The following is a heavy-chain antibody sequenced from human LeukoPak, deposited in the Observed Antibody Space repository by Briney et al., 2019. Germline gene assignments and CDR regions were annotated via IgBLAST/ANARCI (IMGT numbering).Heavy chain of an antibody. CDR2: ISGSGDRT. CDR1: GFTLSSYA. V-gene: IGHV3-23*01. Sequence: PGGSLRLSCAASGFTLSSYAMTWVRQPPGKGLEGVSTISGSGDRTYYADSVKGRFTIARDSSKNTLYLQMNNLRAEDTAVYSCAKQAASGTPYYYYMDVWGEGTTVTVSS. D-gene: IGHD6-13*01. CDR3: AKQAASGTPYYYYMDV. J-gene: IGHJ6*03.